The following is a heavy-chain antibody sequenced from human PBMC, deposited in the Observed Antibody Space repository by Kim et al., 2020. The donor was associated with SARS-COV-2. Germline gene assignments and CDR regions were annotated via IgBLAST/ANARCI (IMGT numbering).Heavy chain of an antibody. V-gene: IGHV4-31*03. CDR1: GGSISSGGYY. D-gene: IGHD1-26*01. Sequence: SETLSLTCTVSGGSISSGGYYWSWIRQHPGKGLEWIGYIYYSGSTYYNPSLKSRVTISVDTSKNQFSLKLSSVTAADTAVYYCARDGNVRWGGMDVWGQGTTVTVSS. J-gene: IGHJ6*02. CDR2: IYYSGST. CDR3: ARDGNVRWGGMDV.